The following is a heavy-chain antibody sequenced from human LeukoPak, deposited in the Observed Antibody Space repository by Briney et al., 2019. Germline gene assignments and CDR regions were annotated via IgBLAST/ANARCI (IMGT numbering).Heavy chain of an antibody. D-gene: IGHD3-10*01. V-gene: IGHV1-24*01. CDR3: ATGLAIQGVFDY. CDR2: FDPEDGET. CDR1: VYTLTELS. J-gene: IGHJ4*02. Sequence: ASVKVSCMVSVYTLTELSMHWVRQAPGKGLEWMGGFDPEDGETIYAQKFQGRVTMTEDTSTDTAYMELSSLRSEDTAVYYCATGLAIQGVFDYWAREPWSPSPQ.